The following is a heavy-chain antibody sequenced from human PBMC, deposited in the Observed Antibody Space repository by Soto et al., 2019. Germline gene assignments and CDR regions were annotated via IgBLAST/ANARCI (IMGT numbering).Heavy chain of an antibody. CDR2: ISTTSSSI. D-gene: IGHD3-3*01. V-gene: IGHV3-48*02. Sequence: LRLSCAASGFTFSSYSMNWVRQAPGKGLEWISYISTTSSSIYYADSAKGRFTISRDNAKNSLFLQMNSLRDEDTAVYYCARKGVAFDYWGQGALVTVSS. CDR1: GFTFSSYS. J-gene: IGHJ4*02. CDR3: ARKGVAFDY.